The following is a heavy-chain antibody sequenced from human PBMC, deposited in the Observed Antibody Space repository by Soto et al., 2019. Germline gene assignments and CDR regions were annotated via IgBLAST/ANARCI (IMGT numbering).Heavy chain of an antibody. CDR2: INHSGST. J-gene: IGHJ4*02. CDR3: AGGYSGYDAIDY. V-gene: IGHV4-34*01. Sequence: SETLSLTCAVYGGSFSGYYWSWIRQPPGKGLEWIGEINHSGSTNYNPSLKSRVTISVDTSKNQFSLKLSSVTAADTAVYYCAGGYSGYDAIDYWGQGTPVTVSS. CDR1: GGSFSGYY. D-gene: IGHD5-12*01.